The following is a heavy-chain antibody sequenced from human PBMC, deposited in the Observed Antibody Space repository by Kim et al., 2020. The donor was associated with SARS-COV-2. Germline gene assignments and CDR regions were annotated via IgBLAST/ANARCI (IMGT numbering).Heavy chain of an antibody. V-gene: IGHV3-64D*06. D-gene: IGHD2-2*01. CDR1: GFTFRSYA. J-gene: IGHJ3*02. CDR2: ITSDGGST. Sequence: GGSLRLSCSASGFTFRSYAMHWVRQAPGKGLEYVSGITSDGGSTYFADSVKGRFTISRDNSKNTLHLQMSSPRAEDTAVYHCVKDSGSRVVPTSIGTRAFDIWGQGTMVTVSS. CDR3: VKDSGSRVVPTSIGTRAFDI.